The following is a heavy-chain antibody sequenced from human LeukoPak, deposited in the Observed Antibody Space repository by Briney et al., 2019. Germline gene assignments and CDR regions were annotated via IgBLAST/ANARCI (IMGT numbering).Heavy chain of an antibody. CDR2: IYNSGST. J-gene: IGHJ4*02. V-gene: IGHV4-4*07. CDR3: ARDDGRSGWY. Sequence: SETLSLTCTVSGGSISRDYWSWIRQPAGKGLEWIGRIYNSGSTNYNPSLKSRVTMSLDTSKNEFSLKLSSVTAADTAVYYCARDDGRSGWYWGQGTLVPVSS. D-gene: IGHD6-19*01. CDR1: GGSISRDY.